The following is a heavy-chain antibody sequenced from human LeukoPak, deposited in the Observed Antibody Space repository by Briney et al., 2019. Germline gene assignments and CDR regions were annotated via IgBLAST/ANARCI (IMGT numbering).Heavy chain of an antibody. CDR2: ISYDGSNK. D-gene: IGHD1-26*01. Sequence: GGSLRLSCAASGFTFSRYWMHWVRQAPGKGLEWVAVISYDGSNKYYADSVKGRFTISRDNSKNTLYLQMTSLRPEDTAVYYCTRGLGAIRGGWFDPWGQGTLVTVSS. CDR1: GFTFSRYW. CDR3: TRGLGAIRGGWFDP. V-gene: IGHV3-30-3*01. J-gene: IGHJ5*02.